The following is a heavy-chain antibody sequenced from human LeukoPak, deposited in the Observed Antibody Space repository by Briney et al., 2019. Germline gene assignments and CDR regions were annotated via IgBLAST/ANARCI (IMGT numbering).Heavy chain of an antibody. Sequence: SETLSLTCSVSGGSISTYYWTWIRQPPGQGLEWIGYIYYSGSTNYNPSLRSRVTISVDTSKNQFSLRLSSVTAADTAVYYCARGYNYAKTWFDPWGQGTLVTVSS. CDR1: GGSISTYY. V-gene: IGHV4-59*08. D-gene: IGHD5-18*01. CDR2: IYYSGST. J-gene: IGHJ5*02. CDR3: ARGYNYAKTWFDP.